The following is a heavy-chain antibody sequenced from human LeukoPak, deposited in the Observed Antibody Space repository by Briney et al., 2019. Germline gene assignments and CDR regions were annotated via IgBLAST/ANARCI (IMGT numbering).Heavy chain of an antibody. Sequence: PGRSLRLSCAASGFTFSTYGMHWVRQAPGKGLEWVAVIWYDGSNRNYADSVKGRFTISRDNSRSTLYLQMNSLRAEDTAVYYCARGYHTAMAIDAFDIWGQGTMVTVSS. V-gene: IGHV3-33*01. D-gene: IGHD5-18*01. CDR1: GFTFSTYG. CDR3: ARGYHTAMAIDAFDI. CDR2: IWYDGSNR. J-gene: IGHJ3*02.